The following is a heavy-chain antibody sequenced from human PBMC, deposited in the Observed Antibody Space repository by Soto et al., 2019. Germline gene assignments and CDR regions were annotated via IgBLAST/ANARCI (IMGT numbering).Heavy chain of an antibody. Sequence: SLTCTVSGGSISSYYWSWIRQPPGKGLEWIGYIYYSGSTNYNPSLKSRVTISVDTSKNQFSLKLSSVTAADTAVYYCAREDTAMVSGWFDPWGQGTLVTVSS. V-gene: IGHV4-59*01. CDR3: AREDTAMVSGWFDP. CDR1: GGSISSYY. J-gene: IGHJ5*02. D-gene: IGHD5-18*01. CDR2: IYYSGST.